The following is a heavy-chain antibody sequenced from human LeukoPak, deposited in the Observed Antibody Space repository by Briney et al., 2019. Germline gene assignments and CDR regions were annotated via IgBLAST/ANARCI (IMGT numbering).Heavy chain of an antibody. D-gene: IGHD5-18*01. CDR3: ARRAKTERGHSYGLDF. V-gene: IGHV3-53*01. CDR1: GYSIGSGYY. J-gene: IGHJ4*02. Sequence: ETLSLTCAVSGYSIGSGYYWGWIRQAPGKGLEWVSVLYSGGSTNYADSVKGRFTISRDNAKNSLYLQMNSLRAEDTGVYYCARRAKTERGHSYGLDFWGQGTLVTVSP. CDR2: LYSGGST.